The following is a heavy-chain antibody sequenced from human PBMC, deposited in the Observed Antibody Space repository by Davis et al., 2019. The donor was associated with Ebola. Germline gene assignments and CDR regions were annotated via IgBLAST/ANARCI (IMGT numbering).Heavy chain of an antibody. D-gene: IGHD1-14*01. Sequence: SETLSLTFAVYGGSFSGYYWSWIRQPPGKGLEWIGEINHSGSTNYNPSLKSPVTISVDTSKNQFSLKLSSVTAADTAVYYCARVNRYYYYGMDVWGQGTTVTVSS. CDR3: ARVNRYYYYGMDV. CDR2: INHSGST. J-gene: IGHJ6*02. V-gene: IGHV4-34*01. CDR1: GGSFSGYY.